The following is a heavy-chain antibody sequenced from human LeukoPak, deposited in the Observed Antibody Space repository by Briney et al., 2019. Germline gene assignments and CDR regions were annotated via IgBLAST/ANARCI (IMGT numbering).Heavy chain of an antibody. Sequence: GASVKVSCKASGYTFTGPYIHWIRQAPGQGLEWMGWINPNSGGTKYAQKFQGRATMTRDTSINTAYMELSRLRSDDTAVYYCASYYSSGWDFDYWGQGTLVTVSS. CDR3: ASYYSSGWDFDY. CDR1: GYTFTGPY. J-gene: IGHJ4*02. V-gene: IGHV1-2*02. D-gene: IGHD6-19*01. CDR2: INPNSGGT.